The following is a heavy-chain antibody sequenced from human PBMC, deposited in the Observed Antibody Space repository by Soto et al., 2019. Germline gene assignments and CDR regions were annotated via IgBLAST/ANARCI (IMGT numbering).Heavy chain of an antibody. J-gene: IGHJ3*02. CDR2: IYPGDSDT. D-gene: IGHD2-21*02. V-gene: IGHV5-51*01. CDR1: GYSFTSYW. Sequence: GESLKISCKGSGYSFTSYWIGWVRQMPGKGLEWMGIIYPGDSDTRYSPSFQGQVTISADKSISTAYLQWSSLKASDTAMYYCARICGGDCFTGAFDIWGQGTMVTVSS. CDR3: ARICGGDCFTGAFDI.